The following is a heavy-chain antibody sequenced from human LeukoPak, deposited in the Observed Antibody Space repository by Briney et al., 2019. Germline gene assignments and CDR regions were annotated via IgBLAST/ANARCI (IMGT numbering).Heavy chain of an antibody. Sequence: SETLSLTCTVSGGSISSYYWSWIRQPPGKGLEWIGYIYYSGSTNYNPSLKSRVTISVDTSKNQFSLKVTSVTAADTAKYFCARGNNYANNWFDPWGQGTLVIVSS. D-gene: IGHD2-8*01. CDR2: IYYSGST. V-gene: IGHV4-59*08. CDR3: ARGNNYANNWFDP. J-gene: IGHJ5*02. CDR1: GGSISSYY.